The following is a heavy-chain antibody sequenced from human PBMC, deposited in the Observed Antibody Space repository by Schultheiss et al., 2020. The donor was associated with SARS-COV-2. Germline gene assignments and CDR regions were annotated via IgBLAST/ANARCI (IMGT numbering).Heavy chain of an antibody. J-gene: IGHJ6*02. D-gene: IGHD1-1*01. CDR2: ISAYNGNT. CDR3: ARGVGSWRDPTGGMDV. V-gene: IGHV1-18*01. CDR1: GYTFTSYY. Sequence: ASVKVSCKASGYTFTSYYIHWVRQAPGQGLEWMGWISAYNGNTKYAQKFQGRDTMTTDTSTSTAYMELRSLRSDDTAVYYCARGVGSWRDPTGGMDVWGQGTTVTVSS.